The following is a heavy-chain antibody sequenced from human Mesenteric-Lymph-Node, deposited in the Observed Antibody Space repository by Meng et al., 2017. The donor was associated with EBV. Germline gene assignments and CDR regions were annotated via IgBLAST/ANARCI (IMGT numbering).Heavy chain of an antibody. Sequence: QVQLEQWGVELLKSSETLSLHCAVYGGSFSGYYWSWIRQPPGKGLEWIGEIYHSGSTNYSPSLKSRVTTSVDTSKNQFSQKLSSVTAADTAVYYCARHDSGTFGYYFDSWGQGSLVTVSS. CDR1: GGSFSGYY. CDR2: IYHSGST. D-gene: IGHD1-26*01. V-gene: IGHV4-34*01. CDR3: ARHDSGTFGYYFDS. J-gene: IGHJ4*02.